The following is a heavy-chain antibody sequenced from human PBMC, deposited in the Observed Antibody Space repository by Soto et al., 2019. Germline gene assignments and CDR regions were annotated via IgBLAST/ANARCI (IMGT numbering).Heavy chain of an antibody. D-gene: IGHD3-3*01. V-gene: IGHV3-48*01. CDR1: GFTFSSYS. CDR3: AREMRVFTIFGVANPADV. CDR2: ISSSSSTI. J-gene: IGHJ6*04. Sequence: GGSLRLSCAASGFTFSSYSMNWVRQAPGKGLEWVSYISSSSSTIYYADSVKGRCTISRDNAKNSRFLQMNSLRAEDTDVYDCAREMRVFTIFGVANPADVWGKGTTVTVSS.